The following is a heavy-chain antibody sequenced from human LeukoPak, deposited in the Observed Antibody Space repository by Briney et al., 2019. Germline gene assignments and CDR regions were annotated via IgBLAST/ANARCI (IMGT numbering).Heavy chain of an antibody. V-gene: IGHV4-39*07. D-gene: IGHD6-6*01. J-gene: IGHJ4*02. CDR2: IYYTGST. CDR1: GGSIRSTSYY. CDR3: AREIRVAARRFDY. Sequence: PSETLSLTCTVSGGSIRSTSYYWGWIRQPPGKGLEWIGNIYYTGSTYYYPSLKSRVTISVDTSKNQFSLKLSSVTAADTAMYFCAREIRVAARRFDYWGQGTLLTVSS.